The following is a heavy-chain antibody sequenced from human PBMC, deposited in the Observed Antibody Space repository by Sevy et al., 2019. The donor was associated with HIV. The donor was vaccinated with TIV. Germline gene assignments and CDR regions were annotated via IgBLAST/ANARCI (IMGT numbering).Heavy chain of an antibody. CDR3: VKDSIFYDSSSGYRPFYYYGMDV. Sequence: GGSLRLSCSASGFTFSGSALHWVRQAPGKGLEYVSVISSSGSGTYYAESVKGRFTISRDNSKNTLYLQMGSLRTEDTALYYCVKDSIFYDSSSGYRPFYYYGMDVWGQGTSVTVSS. V-gene: IGHV3-64D*09. D-gene: IGHD3-3*01. J-gene: IGHJ6*02. CDR2: ISSSGSGT. CDR1: GFTFSGSA.